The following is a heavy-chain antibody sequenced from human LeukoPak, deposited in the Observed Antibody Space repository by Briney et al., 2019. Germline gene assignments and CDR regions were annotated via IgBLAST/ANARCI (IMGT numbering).Heavy chain of an antibody. D-gene: IGHD2-2*01. Sequence: ESSETLSLTCAVYGVSFSGYYWSWIRQPPGKGLEWIGEINHSGSTNYNPSLKSRVTISVDTSKNQFSLKLSSVTAADTAVYYCARWPQRRGWFDPWGQGTLVTVSS. CDR3: ARWPQRRGWFDP. CDR2: INHSGST. J-gene: IGHJ5*02. CDR1: GVSFSGYY. V-gene: IGHV4-34*01.